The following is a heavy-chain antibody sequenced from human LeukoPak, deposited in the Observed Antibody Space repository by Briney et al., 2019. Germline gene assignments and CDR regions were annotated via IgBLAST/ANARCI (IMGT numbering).Heavy chain of an antibody. Sequence: GGSLRLSCAASRFTFSGYWMTWVRQAPGKGLEWVANIKPDGSEKSYVDSVKGRFTIPRDNAENSLYLQMNSLRAEDTALYYCARLSPVTMIVVSYWYFDLWGRGTLVTVSS. CDR2: IKPDGSEK. V-gene: IGHV3-7*01. D-gene: IGHD3-22*01. J-gene: IGHJ2*01. CDR3: ARLSPVTMIVVSYWYFDL. CDR1: RFTFSGYW.